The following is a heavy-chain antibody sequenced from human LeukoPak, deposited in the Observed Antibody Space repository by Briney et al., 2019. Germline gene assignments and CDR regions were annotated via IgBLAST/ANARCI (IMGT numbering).Heavy chain of an antibody. V-gene: IGHV4-39*07. J-gene: IGHJ6*03. D-gene: IGHD2-2*02. CDR2: IDYNGNT. Sequence: SETLSLTCTVSGGSIRSSNYCWGWIRQPPGKGLEWIGSIDYNGNTNYNPSLKSRVTISVDTSKNQFSLELSSVTAADTAVYYCARRGRGCSSTSCYIYYYYYYMDVWGKGTTVTISS. CDR1: GGSIRSSNYC. CDR3: ARRGRGCSSTSCYIYYYYYYMDV.